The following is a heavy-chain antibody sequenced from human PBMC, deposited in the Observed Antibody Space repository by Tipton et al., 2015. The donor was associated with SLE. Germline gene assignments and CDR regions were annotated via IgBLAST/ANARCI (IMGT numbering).Heavy chain of an antibody. Sequence: TLSLTCAVSGGSIRSSYWWSWVRQPPGKGLEWIGEIFYNGNTNYSPSLKSRVTMSVDKSKNHFSLKLTSVTAADTAVYYCARAPGGIFDIWGQGTIVTVFS. CDR3: ARAPGGIFDI. V-gene: IGHV4-4*02. CDR1: GGSIRSSYW. J-gene: IGHJ3*02. CDR2: IFYNGNT. D-gene: IGHD3-16*01.